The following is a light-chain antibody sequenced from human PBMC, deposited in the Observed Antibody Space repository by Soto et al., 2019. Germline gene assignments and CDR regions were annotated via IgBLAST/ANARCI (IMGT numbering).Light chain of an antibody. CDR3: SSYAGSTPYV. CDR1: SSDAGGYNY. V-gene: IGLV2-8*01. CDR2: EVT. J-gene: IGLJ1*01. Sequence: QSVLTQSPSASGSPGQSVTISCTGTSSDAGGYNYVSWYQQHPGKAPKLMIYEVTKRPSGVPDRFSGSKSGNTASLTVSGLQAEDEADYYCSSYAGSTPYVFGTGTKVTVL.